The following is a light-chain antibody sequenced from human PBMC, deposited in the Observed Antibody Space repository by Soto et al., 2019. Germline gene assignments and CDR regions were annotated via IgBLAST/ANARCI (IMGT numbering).Light chain of an antibody. Sequence: EVGITPPPTTMSVSPGGGGPLSFRAGQNIHTNLAWYQQKPGQAPRLLFYGASTGATGLPARFSGSGSGTEFTLTINSLQAEDCAVDYCQQYYNWPRTLGQETRLEI. CDR1: QNIHTN. CDR3: QQYYNWPRT. CDR2: GAS. V-gene: IGKV3-15*01. J-gene: IGKJ5*01.